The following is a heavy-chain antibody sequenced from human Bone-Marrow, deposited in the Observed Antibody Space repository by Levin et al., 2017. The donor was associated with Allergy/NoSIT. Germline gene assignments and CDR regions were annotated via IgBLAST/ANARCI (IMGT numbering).Heavy chain of an antibody. CDR2: IKSKTDGGTT. CDR3: TTEVGDYAEYFQH. D-gene: IGHD4-17*01. V-gene: IGHV3-15*01. CDR1: GFTFSNAW. Sequence: GESLKISCAASGFTFSNAWMSWVRQAPGKGLEWVGRIKSKTDGGTTDYAAPVKGRFTISRDDSKNTLYLQMNSLKTEDTAVYYCTTEVGDYAEYFQHWGQGTLVTVSS. J-gene: IGHJ1*01.